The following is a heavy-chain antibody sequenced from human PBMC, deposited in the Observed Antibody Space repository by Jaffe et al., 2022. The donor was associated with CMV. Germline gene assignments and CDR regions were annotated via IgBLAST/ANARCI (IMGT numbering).Heavy chain of an antibody. CDR2: IYHSGSS. J-gene: IGHJ5*02. Sequence: QVQLQESGPGLVKPSETLSLTCTVSGGPIDSYYWSWIRQPPGKGLEWIGYIYHSGSSNYNPSLKSRVTMSVDTSKKQFSLKLTSVTAADTAVYYCASSGAVPGAWWFDPWGQGIPVTVSS. V-gene: IGHV4-59*01. D-gene: IGHD6-19*01. CDR3: ASSGAVPGAWWFDP. CDR1: GGPIDSYY.